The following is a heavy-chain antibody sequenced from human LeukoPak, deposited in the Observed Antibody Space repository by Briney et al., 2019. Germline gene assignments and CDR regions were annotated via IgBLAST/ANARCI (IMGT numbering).Heavy chain of an antibody. J-gene: IGHJ4*02. CDR1: GFTFTSYW. D-gene: IGHD1-26*01. Sequence: GGSLRLSCAVSGFTFTSYWMSWVRQAPGKGLVWVSRISPDGRSTNYADFVKGRFTVSRDNAMNTVYLQMNSLRTEDTAVYYCVRGASGGHYVIDYWGQGTLVTVSS. V-gene: IGHV3-74*01. CDR2: ISPDGRST. CDR3: VRGASGGHYVIDY.